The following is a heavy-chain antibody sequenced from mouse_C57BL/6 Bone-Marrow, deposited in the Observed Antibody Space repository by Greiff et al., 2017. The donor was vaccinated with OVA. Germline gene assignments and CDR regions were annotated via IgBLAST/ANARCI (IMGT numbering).Heavy chain of an antibody. CDR3: ARDYYGRWFAY. Sequence: QVQLQPSGAELVMPGASVKLSCKASGYTFTSYWMHWVKQRPGQGLEWIGEIDPSDSYPNYNQKFKGKSTLTVDKSSSTAYMQLSSLTSEDSAVYYCARDYYGRWFAYWCQGTLVTVSA. CDR1: GYTFTSYW. D-gene: IGHD1-1*01. J-gene: IGHJ3*01. V-gene: IGHV1-69*01. CDR2: IDPSDSYP.